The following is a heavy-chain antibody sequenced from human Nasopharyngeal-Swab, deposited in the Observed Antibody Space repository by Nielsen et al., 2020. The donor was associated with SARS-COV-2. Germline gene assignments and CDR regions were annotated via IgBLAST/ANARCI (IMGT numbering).Heavy chain of an antibody. Sequence: GESLKISCAASGFTFSSYWMSWVRQAPGKGLEWVANIKQDGSEKYYVDSVKGRFTISRDNAKNSLYLQMNSLRAEDTAVYYCARSRRCYYGSGAVSDYYYGMDVWGQGTTVTVSS. D-gene: IGHD3-10*01. CDR2: IKQDGSEK. V-gene: IGHV3-7*01. CDR1: GFTFSSYW. J-gene: IGHJ6*02. CDR3: ARSRRCYYGSGAVSDYYYGMDV.